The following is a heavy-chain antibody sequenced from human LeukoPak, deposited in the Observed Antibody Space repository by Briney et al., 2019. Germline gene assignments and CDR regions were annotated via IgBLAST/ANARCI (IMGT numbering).Heavy chain of an antibody. CDR3: ARNPSPH. CDR2: IKQDGSEK. V-gene: IGHV3-7*01. Sequence: GRSLRLSCAASGFTFSSYAMHWVRQAPGKGLEWVANIKQDGSEKYYVDSVKGRFTISRDNAKNSLYLQMNSLRAEDTAVYYWARNPSPHWGQEPRVTVPS. J-gene: IGHJ4*02. D-gene: IGHD2-2*01. CDR1: GFTFSSYA.